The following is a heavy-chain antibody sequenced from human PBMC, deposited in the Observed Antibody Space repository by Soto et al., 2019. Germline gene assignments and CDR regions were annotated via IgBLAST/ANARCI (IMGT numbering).Heavy chain of an antibody. V-gene: IGHV4-39*01. CDR3: APLSVSLSGPYGIHV. Sequence: SETLSLTCRVSGYSVASSDYYLSCMRQPPGNGLEWIGSMFYSGLTYYNPSLKSRVTLSVDTSKNQFSVRLNSVTAADTAVYYCAPLSVSLSGPYGIHVWGQGTTVTVSS. CDR1: GYSVASSDYY. CDR2: MFYSGLT. J-gene: IGHJ6*02. D-gene: IGHD2-15*01.